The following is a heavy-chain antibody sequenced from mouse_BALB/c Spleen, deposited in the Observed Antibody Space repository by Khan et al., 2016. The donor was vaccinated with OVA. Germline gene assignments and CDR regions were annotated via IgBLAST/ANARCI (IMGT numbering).Heavy chain of an antibody. J-gene: IGHJ4*01. CDR3: ARDDYFVGDAMDY. D-gene: IGHD2-4*01. CDR2: IYPGNVNT. V-gene: IGHV1S56*01. CDR1: GYAFTSYY. Sequence: QVQLQQSGPELVKPGASVRISCKASGYAFTSYYIHWVKQRPGQGLEWIGWIYPGNVNTKYNEKFKGKATLTADKSSSTAYMQLSSLTSEDSADYFCARDDYFVGDAMDYWGQGTSVTVSS.